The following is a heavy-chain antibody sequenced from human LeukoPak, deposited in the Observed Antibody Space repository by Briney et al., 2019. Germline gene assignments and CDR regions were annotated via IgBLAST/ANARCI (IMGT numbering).Heavy chain of an antibody. CDR1: GFTFSSYW. CDR2: IKQDGSEK. CDR3: AREGSQSASGTYPGND. Sequence: PGGSLRLSCAASGFTFSSYWMSWVRQAPGKGLEGVANIKQDGSEKYYVDSVKGRFTISRDNAKNSLYLQMNRLRAEDTAVYYCAREGSQSASGTYPGNDWGQGTLVTVSS. D-gene: IGHD1-26*01. V-gene: IGHV3-7*01. J-gene: IGHJ4*02.